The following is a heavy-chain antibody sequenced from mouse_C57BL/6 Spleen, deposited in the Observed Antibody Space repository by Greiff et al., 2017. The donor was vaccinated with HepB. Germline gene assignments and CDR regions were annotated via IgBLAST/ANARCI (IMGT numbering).Heavy chain of an antibody. V-gene: IGHV1-61*01. J-gene: IGHJ4*01. CDR1: GYTFTSYW. CDR2: IYPSDSET. CDR3: ARNDGYYDAMDY. Sequence: QVQLQQPGAELVRPGSSVKLSCKASGYTFTSYWMDWVKQRPGQGLEWIGNIYPSDSETHYNQKFKDKATLTVDKSSSTAYMQLSSLTSEDSAVYYCARNDGYYDAMDYWGQGTSVTVSS. D-gene: IGHD2-3*01.